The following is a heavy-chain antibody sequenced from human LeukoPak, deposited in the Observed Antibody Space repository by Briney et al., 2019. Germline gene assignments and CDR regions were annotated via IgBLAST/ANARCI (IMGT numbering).Heavy chain of an antibody. V-gene: IGHV3-48*01. CDR3: ARAMIRGVIVY. J-gene: IGHJ4*02. CDR1: GFTFSSYA. CDR2: ISSGSGTK. D-gene: IGHD3-10*01. Sequence: PGGSLRLSCEASGFTFSSYAMNWVRQAPGKGLEWVSHISSGSGTKYYADSVKGRFTISRDNSKNSLYLQMNNLRAEDTAVYYCARAMIRGVIVYWGQGTLVTVSS.